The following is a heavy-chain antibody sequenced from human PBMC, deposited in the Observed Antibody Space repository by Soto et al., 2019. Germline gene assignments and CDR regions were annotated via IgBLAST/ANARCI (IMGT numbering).Heavy chain of an antibody. CDR3: AAYRAPYYDNVTGYSRRWFGP. Sequence: QVQLVQSGAEVKKPGSSVKVSCKASGGTFSSYTISWVRQAPGQGLEWMGRIIPILGIANYAQKFQGTGTITADKSTGLDDREPSILSSVDTSMYYCAAYRAPYYDNVTGYSRRWFGPWGQGTLLTVSS. J-gene: IGHJ5*02. D-gene: IGHD3-9*01. V-gene: IGHV1-69*02. CDR1: GGTFSSYT. CDR2: IIPILGIA.